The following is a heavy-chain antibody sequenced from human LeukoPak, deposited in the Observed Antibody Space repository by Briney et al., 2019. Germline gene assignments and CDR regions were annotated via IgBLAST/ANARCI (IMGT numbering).Heavy chain of an antibody. CDR2: IYHSGST. V-gene: IGHV4-30-2*01. D-gene: IGHD2-2*01. CDR1: NGSISSGAHY. Sequence: SQTLSLTCSVSNGSISSGAHYWSWIRQPPGKGLEWIGFIYHSGSTYYSPSLRSRVTMSLDRSKNQFSLNLNSVTGADTAVYYCVRQVPAPGNWFDPWGQGTLVIVSS. CDR3: VRQVPAPGNWFDP. J-gene: IGHJ5*02.